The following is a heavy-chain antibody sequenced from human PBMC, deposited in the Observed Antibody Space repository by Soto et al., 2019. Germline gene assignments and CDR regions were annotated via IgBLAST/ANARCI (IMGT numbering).Heavy chain of an antibody. Sequence: PSETLSLTCTVSGGSISSSSYYWGWIRQPPGKGLELIGSIYYSRSTYYNPSLKSRVTISVDTSKRQFSLKLSSVTAADTAVYYCARHSGSYSENKLWFDPWGQGTLVTVSS. CDR3: ARHSGSYSENKLWFDP. J-gene: IGHJ5*02. CDR2: IYYSRST. D-gene: IGHD1-26*01. V-gene: IGHV4-39*01. CDR1: GGSISSSSYY.